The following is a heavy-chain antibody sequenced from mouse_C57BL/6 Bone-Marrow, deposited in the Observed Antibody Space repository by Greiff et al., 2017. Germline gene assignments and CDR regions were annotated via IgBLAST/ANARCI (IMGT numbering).Heavy chain of an antibody. CDR3: ARVAYGFYAMDY. J-gene: IGHJ4*01. CDR2: ISDGGSYT. CDR1: GFTFSSYA. D-gene: IGHD2-2*01. Sequence: EVKLVESGGGLVKPGGSLKLSCAASGFTFSSYAMSWVRQTPEKRLEWVATISDGGSYTYYPANVKGRFTISRDNAKNNLYLQMSHLKAEDTAMYYCARVAYGFYAMDYWGQGTSVTVSS. V-gene: IGHV5-4*03.